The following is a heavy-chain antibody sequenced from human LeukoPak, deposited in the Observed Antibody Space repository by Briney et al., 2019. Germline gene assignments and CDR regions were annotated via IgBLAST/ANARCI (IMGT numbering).Heavy chain of an antibody. CDR1: GYTSTSYY. D-gene: IGHD3-22*01. Sequence: ASVKVSCKASGYTSTSYYMHWVRQAPGQGLEWMGIINPSGGSTSYAQKFQGRVTMTRDTSTSTVYMELSSLRSEDTAVYYCARDFSYDSSGYQSRAQYYFDYWGQGTLVTVSS. J-gene: IGHJ4*02. CDR2: INPSGGST. V-gene: IGHV1-46*01. CDR3: ARDFSYDSSGYQSRAQYYFDY.